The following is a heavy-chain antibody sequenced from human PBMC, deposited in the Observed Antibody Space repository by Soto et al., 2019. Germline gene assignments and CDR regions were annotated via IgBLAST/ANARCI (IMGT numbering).Heavy chain of an antibody. CDR1: GGTFSSYA. CDR3: AVCTNGVCYTTWYFDL. J-gene: IGHJ2*01. CDR2: IIPIFGTA. D-gene: IGHD2-8*01. Sequence: VQLVQSGAEVKKPGSSVKVSCKASGGTFSSYAISWVRQAPGQGLEWMGGIIPIFGTANYAQKFQGRVTITADESTSTAYMELSSLRSEDTAVYYCAVCTNGVCYTTWYFDLWGRGTLVTVSS. V-gene: IGHV1-69*01.